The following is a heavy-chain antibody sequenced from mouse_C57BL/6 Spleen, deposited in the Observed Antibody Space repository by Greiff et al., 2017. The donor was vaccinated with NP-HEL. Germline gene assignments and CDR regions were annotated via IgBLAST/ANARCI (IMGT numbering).Heavy chain of an antibody. J-gene: IGHJ4*01. CDR2: IYPGDGDT. D-gene: IGHD4-1*01. Sequence: QVQLQQSGAELVKPGASVKISCKASGYAFSSYWMNWVKQRPGKGLEWIGQIYPGDGDTNYNGKFKGKATLTADKSSSTAYMQLSSLTSEDSAVYCCSTGTDYYAMDYWGQGTSVTVSS. V-gene: IGHV1-80*01. CDR1: GYAFSSYW. CDR3: STGTDYYAMDY.